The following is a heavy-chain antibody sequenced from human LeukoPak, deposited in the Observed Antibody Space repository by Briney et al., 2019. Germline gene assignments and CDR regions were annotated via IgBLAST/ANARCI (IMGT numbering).Heavy chain of an antibody. Sequence: SETLSLTCTVSGGSISSTNYYWGWIRQPPGKGLEWIGSIYYSGATYYNPSLKSRITISVDTSKNQFSLKLSSVTAADTAVYYCATNYYDSSGLTDYWGQGTLVTVSS. CDR3: ATNYYDSSGLTDY. D-gene: IGHD3-22*01. CDR2: IYYSGAT. J-gene: IGHJ4*02. CDR1: GGSISSTNYY. V-gene: IGHV4-39*01.